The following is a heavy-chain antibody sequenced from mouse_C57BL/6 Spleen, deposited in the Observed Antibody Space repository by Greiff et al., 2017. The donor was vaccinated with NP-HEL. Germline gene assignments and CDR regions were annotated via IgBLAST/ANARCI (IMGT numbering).Heavy chain of an antibody. V-gene: IGHV1-69*01. J-gene: IGHJ2*01. D-gene: IGHD2-4*01. Sequence: QVQLQQPGAELVMPGASVKLSCKASGYTFTSYWMHWVKQRPGQGLEWIGEIDPSDSYTNYNQKFKGKSTLTVDKSSSTAYMQLSSLTSEDSAVYYCARGYYDYYFDYWGQGTTLTVSS. CDR3: ARGYYDYYFDY. CDR1: GYTFTSYW. CDR2: IDPSDSYT.